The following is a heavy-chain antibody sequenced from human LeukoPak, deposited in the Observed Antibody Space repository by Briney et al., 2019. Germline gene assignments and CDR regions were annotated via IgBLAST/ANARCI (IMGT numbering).Heavy chain of an antibody. CDR2: ISSSSSYI. D-gene: IGHD6-19*01. V-gene: IGHV3-21*01. J-gene: IGHJ5*02. Sequence: GGSLRLSCAASGFTFSSYSMNWVRQAPGKGLEWVSSISSSSSYIYYADSVKGRFTISRDNARNSLYLQMNSLRAEDTAVYYCARLRIAVAASNWFDPWGQGALVTVSS. CDR3: ARLRIAVAASNWFDP. CDR1: GFTFSSYS.